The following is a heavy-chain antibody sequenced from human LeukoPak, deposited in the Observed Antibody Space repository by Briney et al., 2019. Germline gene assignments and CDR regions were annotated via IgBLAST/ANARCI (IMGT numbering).Heavy chain of an antibody. V-gene: IGHV4-39*07. CDR3: AGDGSKDAFDI. J-gene: IGHJ3*02. D-gene: IGHD5-24*01. CDR2: MYYSGSS. Sequence: SETLSLTCNVSGGSISSSSYYWGWIRQPPGTGLEWIGSMYYSGSSYYNPSLKSRVTISVDTSKNQFSLKLSSVTAADTAVYYCAGDGSKDAFDIWGQGTMVTVSS. CDR1: GGSISSSSYY.